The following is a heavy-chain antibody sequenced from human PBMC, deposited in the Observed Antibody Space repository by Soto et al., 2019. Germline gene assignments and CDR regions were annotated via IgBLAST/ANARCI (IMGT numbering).Heavy chain of an antibody. V-gene: IGHV4-39*01. D-gene: IGHD3-3*02. Sequence: SETLSLTCTVSGGSISSSSYYWGWIRQPPGKGLGWIGSIYYSGSTYYNPSLKSRVTISVDTSKNQFSLKLSSVTAADTAVYYGASPKIAFYNWFDPWGQGTLVTVSS. CDR3: ASPKIAFYNWFDP. CDR2: IYYSGST. CDR1: GGSISSSSYY. J-gene: IGHJ5*02.